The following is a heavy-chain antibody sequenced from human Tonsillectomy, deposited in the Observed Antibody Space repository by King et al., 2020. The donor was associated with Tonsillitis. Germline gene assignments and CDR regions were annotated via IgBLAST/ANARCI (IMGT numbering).Heavy chain of an antibody. V-gene: IGHV4-34*01. CDR2: INHSGST. J-gene: IGHJ6*02. Sequence: VQLQQWGAGLLKPSETLSLTCAVYGGSFSGYYWSWIRQPPGKGLEWIGEINHSGSTNYNPSLKSRVTVSVDTSKNQFSLKLRSVTAADTAVYYCARGSPSLPIAAAGPLYYYYGMDVWGQGTTVTVSS. CDR1: GGSFSGYY. CDR3: ARGSPSLPIAAAGPLYYYYGMDV. D-gene: IGHD6-13*01.